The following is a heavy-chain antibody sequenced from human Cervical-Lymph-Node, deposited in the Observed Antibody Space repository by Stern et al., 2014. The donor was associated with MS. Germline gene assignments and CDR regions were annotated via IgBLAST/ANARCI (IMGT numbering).Heavy chain of an antibody. CDR2: VYYSGAT. V-gene: IGHV4-39*01. D-gene: IGHD2-8*02. CDR1: GDSISSYTHY. CDR3: AKHACTGAACPFDL. J-gene: IGHJ4*02. Sequence: QVQLQESGPGLVKPSETLSLTCAVSGDSISSYTHYWAWIRQPPGKGLEWIGSVYYSGATYYNPPLNSPVTISVHPSKIPFSLGLTSVTAADTAVYYCAKHACTGAACPFDLWGQGTLVTVSS.